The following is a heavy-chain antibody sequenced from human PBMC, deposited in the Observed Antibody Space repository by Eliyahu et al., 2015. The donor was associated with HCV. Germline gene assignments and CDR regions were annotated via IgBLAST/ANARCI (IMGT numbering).Heavy chain of an antibody. Sequence: QVQLQESGPGLVKPSETLSXXXTXSGGSTXXSYWSWIRQPPGXGLEWIGYIHYSGXTNYNPSLKSRVTISVDTSKNQFSLNLTSVTAADTAMYYCASGGGGIAVTGTGGWFDPWGQGTLVTVSS. CDR1: GGSTXXSY. D-gene: IGHD6-19*01. V-gene: IGHV4-59*01. CDR2: IHYSGXT. J-gene: IGHJ5*02. CDR3: ASGGGGIAVTGTGGWFDP.